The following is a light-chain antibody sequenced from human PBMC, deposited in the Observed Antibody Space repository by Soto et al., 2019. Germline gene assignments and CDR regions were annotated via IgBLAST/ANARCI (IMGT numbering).Light chain of an antibody. V-gene: IGLV2-8*01. Sequence: QSALTQPPSASGSPGQSVAISCTGTSSDVGGYNYVSWYQQHPGKAPKLMIYEVNKRPSGVPDRFSGSKSGSTASLTVSGLQAEDEADYYCSSYAGSSNVFGTGTQLTVL. J-gene: IGLJ1*01. CDR3: SSYAGSSNV. CDR2: EVN. CDR1: SSDVGGYNY.